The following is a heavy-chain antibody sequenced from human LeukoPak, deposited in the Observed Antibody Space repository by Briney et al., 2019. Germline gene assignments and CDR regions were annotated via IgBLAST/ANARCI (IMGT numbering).Heavy chain of an antibody. J-gene: IGHJ6*03. CDR3: ARETIVVVADYYYYYMDV. Sequence: GGSLRLSCAASGFTFSSYWMSWVRQAPGKGLEWVANIKQDGSEKYYVDSVKGRFTISRDNAKNSLYLQMNSLRAEDTAVYYCARETIVVVADYYYYYMDVWGKGTTVTVSS. V-gene: IGHV3-7*01. CDR1: GFTFSSYW. CDR2: IKQDGSEK. D-gene: IGHD3-22*01.